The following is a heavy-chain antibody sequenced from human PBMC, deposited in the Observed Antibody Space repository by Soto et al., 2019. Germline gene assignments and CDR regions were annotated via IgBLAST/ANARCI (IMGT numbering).Heavy chain of an antibody. CDR2: MNPNSGNT. Sequence: VASVKVSCKASGYTFTSYDINWVRQATGQGLEWMGWMNPNSGNTGYAQKFQGRVTMTTNTSINTAYMELSSLRSEDTAVYYCAATVAAASLGAFDIWGQGTMVTVSS. CDR3: AATVAAASLGAFDI. V-gene: IGHV1-8*01. J-gene: IGHJ3*02. D-gene: IGHD2-15*01. CDR1: GYTFTSYD.